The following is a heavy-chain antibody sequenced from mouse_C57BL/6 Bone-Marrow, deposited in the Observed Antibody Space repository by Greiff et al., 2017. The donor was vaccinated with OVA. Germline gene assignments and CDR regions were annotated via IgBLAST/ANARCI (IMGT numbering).Heavy chain of an antibody. Sequence: VQLQQSGTVLARPGASVKMSCTTSGYTFTSYWMHWVKQRPGQGLEWIGAIYPGNSDTSYNQKFKGKANLTAVTSASTAYMELSSLTTEDSAVYYCSEWFAYWGQGTLVTVSA. CDR3: SEWFAY. CDR2: IYPGNSDT. CDR1: GYTFTSYW. V-gene: IGHV1-5*01. J-gene: IGHJ3*01.